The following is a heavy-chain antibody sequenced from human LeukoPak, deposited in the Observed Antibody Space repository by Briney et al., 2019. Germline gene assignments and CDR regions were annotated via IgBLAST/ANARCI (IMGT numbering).Heavy chain of an antibody. CDR3: ARAVGSTHFDY. J-gene: IGHJ4*02. Sequence: GGTLRLSCAASGFTFNSYSMNWVRQAPGKGLEWVSSISSGSGYIYHAVSVKGRFTISRDNAKNSLYLQMNSLRAEDTAVYYCARAVGSTHFDYWGQGIVVTVSS. V-gene: IGHV3-21*01. D-gene: IGHD1-26*01. CDR1: GFTFNSYS. CDR2: ISSGSGYI.